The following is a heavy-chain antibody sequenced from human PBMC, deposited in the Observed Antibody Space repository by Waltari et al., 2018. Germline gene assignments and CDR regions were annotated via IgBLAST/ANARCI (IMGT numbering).Heavy chain of an antibody. Sequence: QMQLQESGPGMVKTSGTLSLTCTVSGDSMSSSYWWSWVRQTPEKGREWVWQSQRSGITHYNPSFESRVTISIDTSKNQFSLKVTSTTAADTAVYYCARDRGRGIYLDSWGRGTLVTVSP. D-gene: IGHD2-15*01. CDR1: GDSMSSSYW. V-gene: IGHV4-4*02. J-gene: IGHJ4*02. CDR3: ARDRGRGIYLDS. CDR2: SQRSGIT.